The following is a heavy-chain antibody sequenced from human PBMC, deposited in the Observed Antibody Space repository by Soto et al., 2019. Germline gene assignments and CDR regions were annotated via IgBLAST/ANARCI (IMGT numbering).Heavy chain of an antibody. V-gene: IGHV6-1*01. J-gene: IGHJ6*02. Sequence: QSQTLSLTCAISGDSVSSNSAAWNWIRQSPSRGLEWLGRTYYRSKWYNDYAVSVKSRITINPDTSKNQFSLQLNSVTPEDTAVYYCARGRGYSGYEGGASSLMDVWGQGTTVTVSS. D-gene: IGHD5-12*01. CDR2: TYYRSKWYN. CDR1: GDSVSSNSAA. CDR3: ARGRGYSGYEGGASSLMDV.